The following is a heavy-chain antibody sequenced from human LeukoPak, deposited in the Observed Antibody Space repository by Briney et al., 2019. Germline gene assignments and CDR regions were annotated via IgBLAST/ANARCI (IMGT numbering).Heavy chain of an antibody. CDR1: GFTFSSYA. CDR3: ALMESGIPPYGMDV. CDR2: ISGSGGST. D-gene: IGHD3-10*01. V-gene: IGHV3-23*01. J-gene: IGHJ6*02. Sequence: GGSLRLSCAASGFTFSSYAMSWVRQAPGKGLEWVSAISGSGGSTYYADSVKGRFTISRDNSKNTLYLQMDSLRAEDTAVYYCALMESGIPPYGMDVWGQGTTVTVSS.